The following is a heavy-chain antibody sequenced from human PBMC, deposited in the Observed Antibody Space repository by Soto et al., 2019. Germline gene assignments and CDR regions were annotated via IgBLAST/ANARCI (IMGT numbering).Heavy chain of an antibody. D-gene: IGHD6-6*01. CDR1: GFTFGSYW. CDR3: ARDPYSPSSLFYSYMDV. Sequence: EVQLVESGGGLVQPGGSLRLSCAASGFTFGSYWMHWVRQAPGKGLVWVSRINSDESSASYADSVKGRFTISRDNAKNTVYLQMNSLRAKDTAVYYCARDPYSPSSLFYSYMDVWGKGTTVTVSS. J-gene: IGHJ6*03. CDR2: INSDESSA. V-gene: IGHV3-74*01.